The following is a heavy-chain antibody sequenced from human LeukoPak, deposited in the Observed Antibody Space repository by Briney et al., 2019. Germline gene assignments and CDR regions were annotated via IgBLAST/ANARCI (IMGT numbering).Heavy chain of an antibody. CDR2: ISSSSSYI. J-gene: IGHJ3*02. CDR3: AKGWTTNDAFDI. CDR1: GFTFSSYS. Sequence: PGGSLRLSCAASGFTFSSYSMNWVRQAPGKGLEWVSSISSSSSYIYYADSVKGRFTISRDNSKNTLYLQMNSLRAEDTAVYYCAKGWTTNDAFDIWGQGTMVTVSS. V-gene: IGHV3-21*04. D-gene: IGHD4-17*01.